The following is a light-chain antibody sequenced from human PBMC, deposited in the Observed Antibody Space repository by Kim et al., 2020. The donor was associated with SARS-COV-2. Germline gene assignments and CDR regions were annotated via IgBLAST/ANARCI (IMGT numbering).Light chain of an antibody. J-gene: IGKJ4*01. CDR1: QSVLDRSNNKNY. Sequence: DIVMTQSPDSLPVSLGARATINCKSSQSVLDRSNNKNYVAWYQQKPGQPPQLLIYWASTRESGVPDRFSGSGSGTDFTLTISSLQAEDVAVYYCQQHYASPLTFGGGTKVDIK. CDR2: WAS. V-gene: IGKV4-1*01. CDR3: QQHYASPLT.